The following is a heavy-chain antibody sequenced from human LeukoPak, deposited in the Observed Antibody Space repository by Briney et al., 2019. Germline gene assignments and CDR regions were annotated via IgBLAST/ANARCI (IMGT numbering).Heavy chain of an antibody. CDR1: GGTGSSYT. CDR2: FDPEDGET. V-gene: IGHV1-24*01. Sequence: ASVKVSCKASGGTGSSYTMNWIRQAPGQGLEWMGGFDPEDGETIYAQKFQGRVTMTEDTSTDTAYMELSSLRSEDTAVYYCATYSQLASVDYWGQGTLVTVSS. D-gene: IGHD6-6*01. CDR3: ATYSQLASVDY. J-gene: IGHJ4*02.